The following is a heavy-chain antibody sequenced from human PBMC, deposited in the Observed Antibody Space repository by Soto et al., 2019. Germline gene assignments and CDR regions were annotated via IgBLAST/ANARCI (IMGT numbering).Heavy chain of an antibody. CDR2: CANKANSYTT. CDR1: GFTFSDQY. D-gene: IGHD3-3*02. V-gene: IGHV3-72*01. CDR3: TRGYSGISIYAFDV. J-gene: IGHJ3*01. Sequence: ELQLVESGGGLVQPGGSLRLSCVASGFTFSDQYIDWVRQAPGKGLEWVGRCANKANSYTTEYAASVSGRFTISRDDSKNSLYLQMNSLKTEDTAVYSCTRGYSGISIYAFDVWGQGTMVTVSS.